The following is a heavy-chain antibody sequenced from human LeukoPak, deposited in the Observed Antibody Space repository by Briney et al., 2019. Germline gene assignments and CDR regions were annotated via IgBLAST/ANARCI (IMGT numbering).Heavy chain of an antibody. CDR2: LEQDGSDI. D-gene: IGHD1-26*01. Sequence: PGGSLRVSCAASGFTFSDYWMTWFCQAPGKGPERVASLEQDGSDIQYVDFVKGRFTISRDNGRSSVYLQMNSLRVEDTAVYYCARVTAWGYFDYWGQGTLVSVSS. CDR3: ARVTAWGYFDY. CDR1: GFTFSDYW. J-gene: IGHJ4*02. V-gene: IGHV3-7*01.